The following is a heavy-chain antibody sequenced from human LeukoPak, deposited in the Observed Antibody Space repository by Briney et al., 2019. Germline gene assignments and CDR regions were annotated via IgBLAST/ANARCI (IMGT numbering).Heavy chain of an antibody. CDR2: INSDGSST. D-gene: IGHD5-12*01. CDR1: GFTFSSYW. CDR3: AKAYGYGGYVSTYYFDY. V-gene: IGHV3-74*01. Sequence: GGSLRLSCAASGFTFSSYWMHWVRQAPGKGLVWVSRINSDGSSTSYADSVKGRFTISRDNAKNTLYLQMNSLRAEDTAVYYCAKAYGYGGYVSTYYFDYWGQGTLVTVSS. J-gene: IGHJ4*02.